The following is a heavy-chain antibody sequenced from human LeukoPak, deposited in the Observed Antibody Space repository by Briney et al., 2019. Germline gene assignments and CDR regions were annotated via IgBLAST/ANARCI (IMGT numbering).Heavy chain of an antibody. CDR2: IWYDGSNK. CDR3: ARDQRITIFGVVTNNWFDP. Sequence: QPGGSLRLSCAASGFTFSSYGMHWVRQAPGKGLEWVAVIWYDGSNKYYADSVKGRFTISRDNSKNTLYLQMNSLRAEDTAVYYCARDQRITIFGVVTNNWFDPWGQGTLDTVSS. CDR1: GFTFSSYG. J-gene: IGHJ5*02. V-gene: IGHV3-33*01. D-gene: IGHD3-3*01.